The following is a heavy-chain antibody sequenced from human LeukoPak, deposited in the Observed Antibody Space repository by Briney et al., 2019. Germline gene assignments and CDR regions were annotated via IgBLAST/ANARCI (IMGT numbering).Heavy chain of an antibody. CDR3: AKDLIVGATADVYDI. Sequence: GGSLTLSCAAWGFTLSSYAVRWVRQARGKALVGVSVISGSGGGIYYPDSVKGRFTISRDNSKNTLYLQMNSLRAEDTAIYYCAKDLIVGATADVYDIWGQGTMVTVSS. CDR2: ISGSGGGI. J-gene: IGHJ3*02. V-gene: IGHV3-23*01. CDR1: GFTLSSYA. D-gene: IGHD1-26*01.